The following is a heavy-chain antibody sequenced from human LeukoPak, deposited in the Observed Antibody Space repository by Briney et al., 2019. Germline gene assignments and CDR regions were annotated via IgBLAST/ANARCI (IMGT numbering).Heavy chain of an antibody. D-gene: IGHD3-22*01. V-gene: IGHV3-21*01. CDR1: GFTFSSYS. J-gene: IGHJ4*02. CDR3: ARDRRYYDSSGDY. Sequence: GGSLRLSCAASGFTFSSYSMNWVRQAPGKGLEWVSSISSSSSSYIYYADSVKGRFTISRDNAKNSLYLQMNSLRAEDTAVYYCARDRRYYDSSGDYWGQGTLVTVSS. CDR2: ISSSSSSYI.